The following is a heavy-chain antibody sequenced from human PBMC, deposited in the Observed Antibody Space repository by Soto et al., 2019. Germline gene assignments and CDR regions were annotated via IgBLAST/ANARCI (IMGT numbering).Heavy chain of an antibody. CDR2: ISAYNGNT. CDR1: GYTFTSYG. V-gene: IGHV1-18*01. J-gene: IGHJ6*04. D-gene: IGHD1-20*01. CDR3: ARDNGITGTNVALAI. Sequence: ASVKVSCKASGYTFTSYGISWVRQAPGQGLEWMGWISAYNGNTNYAQKLQGRVTMTTDTSTSTAYMELRSLRSDDTAVYYCARDNGITGTNVALAIWGKGTMVTVSS.